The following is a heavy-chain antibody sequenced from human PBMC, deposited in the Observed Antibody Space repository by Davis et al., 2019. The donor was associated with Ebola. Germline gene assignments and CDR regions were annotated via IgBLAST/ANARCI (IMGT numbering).Heavy chain of an antibody. CDR3: AREKLGYCSGGSCYPFDT. D-gene: IGHD2-15*01. J-gene: IGHJ4*02. V-gene: IGHV4-59*08. Sequence: MPSETLSLTCTVSGGSISSYYWSWIRQPPGKGLEWIGYIYYSWSTNYNPSLKSRVTISVETSTNQFSLTLSSVTAADTAVYYCAREKLGYCSGGSCYPFDTWGQGTLVTVSS. CDR1: GGSISSYY. CDR2: IYYSWST.